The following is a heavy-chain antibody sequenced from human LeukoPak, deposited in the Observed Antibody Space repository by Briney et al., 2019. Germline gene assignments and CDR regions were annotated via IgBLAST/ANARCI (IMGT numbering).Heavy chain of an antibody. Sequence: HPGGSLRLSCAASGFTFSSYWMSWVRQAPGKGLEWVANIRQDGSEKYYVDSVKGRFTISRDNAKNSLYLQMSSLRAEDTAVYYCARAETTVTTNGGNYYYGMDVWGKGTTVTVSS. V-gene: IGHV3-7*03. J-gene: IGHJ6*04. CDR1: GFTFSSYW. D-gene: IGHD4-17*01. CDR3: ARAETTVTTNGGNYYYGMDV. CDR2: IRQDGSEK.